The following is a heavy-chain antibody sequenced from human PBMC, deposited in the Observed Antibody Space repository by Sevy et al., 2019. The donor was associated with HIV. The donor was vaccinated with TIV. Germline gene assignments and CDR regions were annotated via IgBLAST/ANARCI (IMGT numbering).Heavy chain of an antibody. CDR1: GYTLSELS. J-gene: IGHJ4*02. CDR2: FDPDDGET. CDR3: ATAREYYSDNSGYLDY. D-gene: IGHD3-22*01. Sequence: ASVKVSCKVSGYTLSELSMHWVRQPPGKGLEWMGRFDPDDGETIYAQRFQCRVTMTEDTSADTAYMELSSLRSEDTAMYYCATAREYYSDNSGYLDYWGQGTPVTVSS. V-gene: IGHV1-24*01.